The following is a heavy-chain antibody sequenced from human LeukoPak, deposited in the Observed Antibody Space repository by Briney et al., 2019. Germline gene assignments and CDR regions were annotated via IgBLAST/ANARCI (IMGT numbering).Heavy chain of an antibody. D-gene: IGHD3-22*01. J-gene: IGHJ4*02. CDR3: ARDYYDSSAVDY. CDR2: INSDGSST. CDR1: GFTFSSYW. V-gene: IGHV3-74*01. Sequence: PGGSLRLSCAASGFTFSSYWMHWVRQAPGKGLVCVSRINSDGSSTSYADSVKGRFTISRDNAKNTLYLQMNSLRAEDTAVYYCARDYYDSSAVDYWGQGTLVTVSS.